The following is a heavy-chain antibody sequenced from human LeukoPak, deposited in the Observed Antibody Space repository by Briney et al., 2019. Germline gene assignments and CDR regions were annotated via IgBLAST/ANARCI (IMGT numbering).Heavy chain of an antibody. D-gene: IGHD1-14*01. J-gene: IGHJ4*02. CDR1: GFYFSAYL. Sequence: WGSLGLSCEASGFYFSAYLMSWVRQAPGKGLEWVANIKQDGSQDFYLDSVKGRFTISRDNGNNSLYLHMTRLRVEDTAVYYCARDLMGLNLGGQGALVTVSS. V-gene: IGHV3-7*04. CDR2: IKQDGSQD. CDR3: ARDLMGLNL.